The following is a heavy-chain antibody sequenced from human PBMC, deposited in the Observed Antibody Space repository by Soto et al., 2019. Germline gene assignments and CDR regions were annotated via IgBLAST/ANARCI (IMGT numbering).Heavy chain of an antibody. D-gene: IGHD6-13*01. CDR2: IYPGDSDT. J-gene: IGHJ6*02. CDR1: GYSFTSYW. Sequence: LGESLKISCKGSGYSFTSYWIGWVRQMPGKGLEWMGIIYPGDSDTRYSPSFQGQVTISADKSISTAYLQWSSLKASDTAMYYCARHQAAGPYYYYYGMDVWGQGTTVTVSS. V-gene: IGHV5-51*01. CDR3: ARHQAAGPYYYYYGMDV.